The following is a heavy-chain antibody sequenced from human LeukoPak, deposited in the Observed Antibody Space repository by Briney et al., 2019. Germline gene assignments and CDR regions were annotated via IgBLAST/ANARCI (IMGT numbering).Heavy chain of an antibody. D-gene: IGHD5-12*01. V-gene: IGHV4-34*01. CDR2: INHSGST. CDR3: ARDDALVATGSFDY. J-gene: IGHJ4*02. CDR1: GGSFSGYY. Sequence: PSETLSLTCAVYGGSFSGYYWSWIRQPPGKGLEWIGEINHSGSTNYNPSLKSRVTISVDTSKNQFSLKLSSVTAADTAVYYCARDDALVATGSFDYWGQGTLVTVSS.